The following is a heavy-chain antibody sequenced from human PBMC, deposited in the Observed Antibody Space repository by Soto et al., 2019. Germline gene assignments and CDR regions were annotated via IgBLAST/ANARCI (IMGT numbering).Heavy chain of an antibody. D-gene: IGHD1-1*01. CDR3: ARVYKNWFDS. CDR2: IDPSDSYT. J-gene: IGHJ5*01. Sequence: GESLKISCKTSGYNFSAFWIHWVRQMPGKGLEWLGKIDPSDSYTNYSPSFEGHITISTDNSITTAYLQWSSLRASDTALYFCARVYKNWFDSWAQGTMVTVSS. V-gene: IGHV5-10-1*01. CDR1: GYNFSAFW.